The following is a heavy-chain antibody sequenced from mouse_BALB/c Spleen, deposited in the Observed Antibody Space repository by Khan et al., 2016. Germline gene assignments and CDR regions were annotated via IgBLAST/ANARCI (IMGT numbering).Heavy chain of an antibody. CDR1: GYSITSDYA. D-gene: IGHD2-12*01. V-gene: IGHV3-2*02. J-gene: IGHJ2*01. CDR3: ASTAYNMDY. CDR2: ISYSGST. Sequence: EVQLQESGPGLVKPSQSLYLTCTVTGYSITSDYACNWIRQFPGNKLEWMGYISYSGSTSYNPYLKSRTSITRDTSKNPSFLQLSSVTTEDTATFDCASTAYNMDYGGQGPTLTVSS.